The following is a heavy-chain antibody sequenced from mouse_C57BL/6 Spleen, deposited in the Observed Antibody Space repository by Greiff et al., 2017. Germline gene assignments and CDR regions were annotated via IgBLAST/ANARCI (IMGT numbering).Heavy chain of an antibody. V-gene: IGHV1-61*01. D-gene: IGHD2-4*01. CDR3: ARHDYDYYFDY. Sequence: VQLQQPGAELVRPGSSVKLSCKASGYTFTSYWMDWVKQRPGQGLEWIGNIYPSDSATHYNQKFKDKATLTVDKSSSTAYMQLSSLTSEDSAVYYCARHDYDYYFDYWGQGTTLTVSS. CDR2: IYPSDSAT. CDR1: GYTFTSYW. J-gene: IGHJ2*01.